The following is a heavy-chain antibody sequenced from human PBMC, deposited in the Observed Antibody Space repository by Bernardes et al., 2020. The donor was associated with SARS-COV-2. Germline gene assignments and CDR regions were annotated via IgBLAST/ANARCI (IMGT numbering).Heavy chain of an antibody. CDR2: ISWNSGSI. CDR3: AKGHLGYCSSTSCYPYYYGMDV. Sequence: GGSLRLSCAASGFTFDDYAMHWVRQAPGKGLEWVSGISWNSGSIGYADSVKGRFTISRDNAKNSLYLQMNSLRAEDTALYYCAKGHLGYCSSTSCYPYYYGMDVWGQGTTVTVSS. CDR1: GFTFDDYA. V-gene: IGHV3-9*01. D-gene: IGHD2-2*01. J-gene: IGHJ6*02.